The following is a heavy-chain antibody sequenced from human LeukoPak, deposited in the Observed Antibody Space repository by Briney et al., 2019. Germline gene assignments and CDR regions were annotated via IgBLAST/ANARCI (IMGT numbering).Heavy chain of an antibody. J-gene: IGHJ3*02. CDR2: IYYSGNT. CDR3: ARHWGSRGAFDI. Sequence: SETLSLTCSVSGGSINSFYWSWIRQPPGKGLEWIGYIYYSGNTNYNPSLKSRVTISVDTSKNQFSLNLSSVTAADTAVYYCARHWGSRGAFDIWGQGTMVTVSS. V-gene: IGHV4-59*01. CDR1: GGSINSFY. D-gene: IGHD7-27*01.